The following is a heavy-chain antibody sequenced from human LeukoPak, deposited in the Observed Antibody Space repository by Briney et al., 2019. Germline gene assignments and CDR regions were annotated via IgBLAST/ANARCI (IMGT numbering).Heavy chain of an antibody. V-gene: IGHV4-30-4*08. J-gene: IGHJ3*02. CDR3: ARGDRRGDAFDI. Sequence: SWVRQAPGKGLEWIGYIYYSGSTYYNPSLKSRVTISVDTSKNQFSLKLSSVTAADTAVYYCARGDRRGDAFDIWGQGTMVTVSS. CDR2: IYYSGST.